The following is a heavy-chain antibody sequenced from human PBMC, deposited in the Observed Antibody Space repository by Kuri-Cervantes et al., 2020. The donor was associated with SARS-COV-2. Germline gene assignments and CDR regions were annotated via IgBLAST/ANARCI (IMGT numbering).Heavy chain of an antibody. Sequence: ASVKVSCKAPGYTFTGYYMHWVRQAPGQGLEWMGWINPNSGGTNYAQKFQGRVTMTGDTSISTAYMELSRLRSDDTAVYYCARPLRWLQRFDYWGQGTLVTVSS. J-gene: IGHJ4*02. CDR2: INPNSGGT. CDR1: GYTFTGYY. V-gene: IGHV1-2*02. D-gene: IGHD5-12*01. CDR3: ARPLRWLQRFDY.